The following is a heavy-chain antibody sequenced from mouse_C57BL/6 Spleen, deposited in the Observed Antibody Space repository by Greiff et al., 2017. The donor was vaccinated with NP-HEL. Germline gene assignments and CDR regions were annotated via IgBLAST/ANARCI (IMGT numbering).Heavy chain of an antibody. CDR3: ARDNDGYYVGYAMDY. V-gene: IGHV5-4*01. CDR2: ISDGGSYT. J-gene: IGHJ4*01. Sequence: DVKLVESGGGLVKPGGSLKLSCAASGFTFSSYAMSWVRQTPEKRLEWVATISDGGSYTYYPDNVKGRFTISRDNAKNNLYLQMSHLKSEDTAMYYCARDNDGYYVGYAMDYWGQGTSVTVSS. CDR1: GFTFSSYA. D-gene: IGHD2-3*01.